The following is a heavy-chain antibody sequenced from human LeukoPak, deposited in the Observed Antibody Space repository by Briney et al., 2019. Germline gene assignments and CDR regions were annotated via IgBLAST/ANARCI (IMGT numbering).Heavy chain of an antibody. V-gene: IGHV4-61*02. D-gene: IGHD2-2*01. CDR1: GGSISSGSYY. CDR2: IYTSGST. CDR3: ARWHCSSTSCYAGV. J-gene: IGHJ4*02. Sequence: PSETLSLTCTVSGGSISSGSYYWSWIRQPAGKGLEWIGRIYTSGSTNYNPSLKSRVTISVDTSKNQFSLKLSSVTAADTAVYYRARWHCSSTSCYAGVWGQGTLVTVSS.